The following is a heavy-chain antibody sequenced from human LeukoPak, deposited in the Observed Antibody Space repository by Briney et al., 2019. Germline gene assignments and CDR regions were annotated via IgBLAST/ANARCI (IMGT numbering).Heavy chain of an antibody. V-gene: IGHV3-23*01. CDR2: ISSSRGST. D-gene: IGHD4-17*01. CDR1: GFTVSSNY. Sequence: GGSLRLSCAASGFTVSSNYMSWVRRAPGKGLEWVSAISSSRGSTYYADSVKGRFTISRDNSKNTLYLQMNSLRAEDTAIYYCAKEMVTTLPYFQHWGQGTLVTVSS. J-gene: IGHJ1*01. CDR3: AKEMVTTLPYFQH.